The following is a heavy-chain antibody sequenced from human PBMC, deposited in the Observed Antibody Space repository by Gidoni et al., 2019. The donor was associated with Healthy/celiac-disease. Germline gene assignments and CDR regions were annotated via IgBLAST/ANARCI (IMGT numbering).Heavy chain of an antibody. CDR3: ARELRFLEWLPFDY. CDR1: GFTFSSYA. Sequence: QVQLVESGGGVVQPGRSLRLSCAASGFTFSSYAMHWVRQAPGKGLEWVAVISYDGSNKYYADSVKGRFTISRDNSKNTLYLQMNSLRAEDTAVYYCARELRFLEWLPFDYWGQGTLVTVSS. J-gene: IGHJ4*02. CDR2: ISYDGSNK. D-gene: IGHD3-3*01. V-gene: IGHV3-30-3*01.